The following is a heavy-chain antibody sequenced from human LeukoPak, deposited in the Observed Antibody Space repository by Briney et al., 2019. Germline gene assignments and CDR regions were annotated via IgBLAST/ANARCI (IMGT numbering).Heavy chain of an antibody. Sequence: GGSLRLSCAASGFTFSRYGMSWVSQAPGKWLEWVSAISGSGGSTYYADSVKGRFTISRDNSKNTLYLQMNSLRAEDTAVYYCARGDRYCSGGSCYSSFDYWGQGTLVTVSS. CDR3: ARGDRYCSGGSCYSSFDY. J-gene: IGHJ4*02. CDR2: ISGSGGST. CDR1: GFTFSRYG. D-gene: IGHD2-15*01. V-gene: IGHV3-23*01.